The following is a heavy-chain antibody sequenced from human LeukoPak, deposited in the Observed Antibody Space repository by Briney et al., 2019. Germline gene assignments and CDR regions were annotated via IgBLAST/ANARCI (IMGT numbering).Heavy chain of an antibody. Sequence: PSETLSLTCAVYGGSFSGYYWSWIRQPPGKGLEWIGEINHSGSTNYNPSLKGRVTISVDTSKNQFSLKLSSVTAADTAVYYCARFSRYFDWLSYYYGMDVWGQGTTVTVSS. V-gene: IGHV4-34*01. D-gene: IGHD3-9*01. CDR2: INHSGST. CDR3: ARFSRYFDWLSYYYGMDV. J-gene: IGHJ6*02. CDR1: GGSFSGYY.